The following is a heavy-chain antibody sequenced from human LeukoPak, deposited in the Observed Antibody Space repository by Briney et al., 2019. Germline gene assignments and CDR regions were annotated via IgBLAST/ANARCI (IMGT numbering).Heavy chain of an antibody. D-gene: IGHD2-15*01. Sequence: GGSLRLSCAASGSTFSSYSMNWVRQAPGKGLEWVSSISSSSSCIYYADSVKGRFTISRDNAKNSLYLQMNSLRAEDTAVYYCAREFGVVVAAYHAFDIWGQGTMVTVSS. CDR2: ISSSSSCI. V-gene: IGHV3-21*01. CDR3: AREFGVVVAAYHAFDI. J-gene: IGHJ3*02. CDR1: GSTFSSYS.